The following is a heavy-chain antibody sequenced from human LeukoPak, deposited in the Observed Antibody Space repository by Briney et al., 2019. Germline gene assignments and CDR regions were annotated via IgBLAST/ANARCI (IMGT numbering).Heavy chain of an antibody. V-gene: IGHV3-74*01. D-gene: IGHD2-21*01. CDR1: GFTFSSYW. CDR2: INIDGSST. Sequence: GGSLRLSCAASGFTFSSYWMHWVRQAPGKGLVWVSRINIDGSSTIYADSVEGRFTISRDNAKNTLYLQMNSLRAKDTAVYYCARASSVVATLTDYWGQGTLVTVSS. CDR3: ARASSVVATLTDY. J-gene: IGHJ4*02.